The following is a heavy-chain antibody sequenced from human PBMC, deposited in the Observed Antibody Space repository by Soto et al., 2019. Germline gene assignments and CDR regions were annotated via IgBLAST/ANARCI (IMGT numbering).Heavy chain of an antibody. CDR1: GGSISSGDYY. D-gene: IGHD3-3*01. CDR2: IYYSGTT. Sequence: SETLSLTCSVSGGSISSGDYYWSWIRQPPGKGLEWIAYIYYSGTTYYNPSLKSRLTISVDTSKNQFSLRLTSVTAADTAVYYCARGRLRFLEWLSGTHDAIDIWGQGTMVTVSS. CDR3: ARGRLRFLEWLSGTHDAIDI. V-gene: IGHV4-30-4*01. J-gene: IGHJ3*02.